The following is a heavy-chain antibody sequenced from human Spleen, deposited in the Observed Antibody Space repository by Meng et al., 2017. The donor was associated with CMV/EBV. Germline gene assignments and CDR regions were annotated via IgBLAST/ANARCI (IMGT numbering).Heavy chain of an antibody. CDR1: GFNLHNYG. Sequence: GGSLRLSCAASGFNLHNYGMHWVRQAPGKGLEWVAVIWYDGTKKYYAESVKGRFTISRDNSKSTVSLQMNSLRVEDTAVYFCAKEGPRPFYGSGTHSPFDYGMDVWGQGTTVTVSS. CDR2: IWYDGTKK. D-gene: IGHD3-10*01. V-gene: IGHV3-33*06. J-gene: IGHJ6*02. CDR3: AKEGPRPFYGSGTHSPFDYGMDV.